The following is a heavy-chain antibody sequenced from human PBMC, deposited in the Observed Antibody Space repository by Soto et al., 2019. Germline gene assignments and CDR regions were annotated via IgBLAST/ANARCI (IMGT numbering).Heavy chain of an antibody. V-gene: IGHV4-59*01. D-gene: IGHD6-19*01. Sequence: SETLSLTCTVAGGSISSYDCSWIRQPPGKGLEWIGYIYYSGSTNYNPSLKSRVTISVDTSKNQFSLKLSSVTAADTAVYYCASAGIAVAGSLYNWFDPWGQGTLVTVSS. CDR1: GGSISSYD. CDR2: IYYSGST. J-gene: IGHJ5*02. CDR3: ASAGIAVAGSLYNWFDP.